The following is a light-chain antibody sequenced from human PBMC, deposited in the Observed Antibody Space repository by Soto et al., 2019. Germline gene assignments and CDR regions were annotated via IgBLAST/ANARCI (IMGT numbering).Light chain of an antibody. V-gene: IGKV1-16*01. J-gene: IGKJ1*01. CDR3: QQYNSYPWT. CDR1: QGISNY. CDR2: ATS. Sequence: DIRMTQSPSSLSASVGDRVTITCRASQGISNYLAWYQQKPGKAPKPLIYATSALHSGVPSRFTGSGSGTEFTLTITSLQPEDFVTYYCQQYNSYPWTFGQGTKVDIK.